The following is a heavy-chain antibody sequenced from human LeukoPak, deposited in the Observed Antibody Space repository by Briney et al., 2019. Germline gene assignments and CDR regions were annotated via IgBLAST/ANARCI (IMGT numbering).Heavy chain of an antibody. V-gene: IGHV1-69*06. J-gene: IGHJ3*02. D-gene: IGHD4-17*01. CDR1: EATSRAYV. CDR3: ARETPETTVTPIDAFDI. CDR2: IFPILGTA. Sequence: GASVKVSCRLPEATSRAYVTSGGHRALEKGLGGRGGIFPILGTANYAQKFQGRVTITADKSTSTAYMELSSLRSEDTAVYYCARETPETTVTPIDAFDIWGQGTMVTVSS.